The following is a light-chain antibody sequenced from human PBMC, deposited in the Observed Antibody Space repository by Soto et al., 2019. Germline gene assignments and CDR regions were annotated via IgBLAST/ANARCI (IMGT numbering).Light chain of an antibody. V-gene: IGLV2-14*01. CDR1: SSDVGAYNY. Sequence: QSALTQPASVSGSPGQSITISCTGTSSDVGAYNYVSRYQQHPGKAPKLMIYDVSYRRSGVSNRFSGSKSGNTASLTISGLQAEDEADYYCSSYTTSFTVVFGGGTKLTVL. J-gene: IGLJ2*01. CDR2: DVS. CDR3: SSYTTSFTVV.